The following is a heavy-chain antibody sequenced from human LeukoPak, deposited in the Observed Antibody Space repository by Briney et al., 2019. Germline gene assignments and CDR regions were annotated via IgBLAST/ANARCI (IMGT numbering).Heavy chain of an antibody. CDR3: AGGGRYSGSVKVLHFDS. CDR2: IRQDGSDK. D-gene: IGHD1-26*01. Sequence: WGSLTLTCTASGFTFTTYWMSWLRQAPGRGLEWVASIRQDGSDKYYVDSVKGRITISRDNARNSLNLQMNSLRADDTAVYFCAGGGRYSGSVKVLHFDSWGQGPFVTFSS. J-gene: IGHJ4*01. CDR1: GFTFTTYW. V-gene: IGHV3-7*01.